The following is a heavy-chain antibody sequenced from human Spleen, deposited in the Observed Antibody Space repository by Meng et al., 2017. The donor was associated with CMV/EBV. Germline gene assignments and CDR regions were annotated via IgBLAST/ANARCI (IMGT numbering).Heavy chain of an antibody. CDR1: GFTFSSYA. CDR2: ISYDGSNK. Sequence: GESLKISCAASGFTFSSYAMHWVRQAPGKGLEWVAVISYDGSNKYYADSVKGRFTISRDNSKNTLYLQMNSLRAEDTAVYYCARDESVGTPIDYWGQGTLVTVSS. J-gene: IGHJ4*02. V-gene: IGHV3-30*04. D-gene: IGHD1-26*01. CDR3: ARDESVGTPIDY.